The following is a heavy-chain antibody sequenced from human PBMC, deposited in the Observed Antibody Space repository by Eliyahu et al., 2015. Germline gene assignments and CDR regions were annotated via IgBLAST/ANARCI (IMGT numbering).Heavy chain of an antibody. D-gene: IGHD6-13*01. V-gene: IGHV4-59*01. J-gene: IGHJ5*02. Sequence: QVQLQESGPGLVKPSETLSLTCTVSGGSISSYYWXWIRQPPGKGLEWIGYIYYSGSTNYNPSLKSRVTISVDTSKNQFSLKLSSVTAADTAVYYCARMPLRAVYSSSWYGNWFDPWGQGTLVTVSS. CDR1: GGSISSYY. CDR3: ARMPLRAVYSSSWYGNWFDP. CDR2: IYYSGST.